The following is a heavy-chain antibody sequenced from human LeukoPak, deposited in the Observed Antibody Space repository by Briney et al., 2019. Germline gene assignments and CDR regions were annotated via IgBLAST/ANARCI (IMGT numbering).Heavy chain of an antibody. CDR1: GGSISNYY. D-gene: IGHD1/OR15-1a*01. V-gene: IGHV4-59*12. J-gene: IGHJ3*02. CDR3: AMAGDRTYAFDI. Sequence: SETLSLTCTVSGGSISNYYWSWIRQPPGKGLEWIGHIYHSGSTNYNPSLKSRVTISVDTSKNQFSLHLNSVTPEDTALYYCAMAGDRTYAFDIWGQGTMVTVSS. CDR2: IYHSGST.